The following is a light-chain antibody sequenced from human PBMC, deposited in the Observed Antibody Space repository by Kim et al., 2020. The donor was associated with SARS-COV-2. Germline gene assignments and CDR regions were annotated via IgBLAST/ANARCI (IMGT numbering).Light chain of an antibody. CDR3: QAWDSSTVV. CDR1: KLGDKY. J-gene: IGLJ2*01. Sequence: GSPGQTASITCSVDKLGDKYACWYQQKPGQSPVLVIYQDSKRPSGIPERFSGSNSGNTATLTISGTQAMDEADYYCQAWDSSTVVFGGGTQLTVL. V-gene: IGLV3-1*01. CDR2: QDS.